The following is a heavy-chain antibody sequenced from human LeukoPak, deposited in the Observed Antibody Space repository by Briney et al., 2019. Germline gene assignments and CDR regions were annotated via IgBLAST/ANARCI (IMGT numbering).Heavy chain of an antibody. J-gene: IGHJ6*03. CDR2: IYYSGST. CDR3: ARAALIPAARSPYYYMDV. CDR1: GGSISNYY. Sequence: SETLSLTCTVSGGSISNYYWSWIRQPPGKGLEWIGYIYYSGSTNYNPSLKSRVTISVDTSKNQFSLKLSSVTAADTAVYYCARAALIPAARSPYYYMDVWGKGTTVTISS. D-gene: IGHD2-2*01. V-gene: IGHV4-59*01.